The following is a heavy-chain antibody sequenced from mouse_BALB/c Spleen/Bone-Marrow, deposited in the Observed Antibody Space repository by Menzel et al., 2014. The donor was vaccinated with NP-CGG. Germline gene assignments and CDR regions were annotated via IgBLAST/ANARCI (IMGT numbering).Heavy chain of an antibody. D-gene: IGHD3-2*01. CDR1: GYTFSSYW. CDR3: ARRTTRPTPFAY. V-gene: IGHV1-9*01. Sequence: QVQLQQSGAELMKPGASVKISCKATGYTFSSYWIEWVKQRPGHGLEWIGEILPGSGSTNYNENFKDKATFTAETSSNTAYMQLSSLTSEDSAVYYCARRTTRPTPFAYWGQGTLVTVSA. CDR2: ILPGSGST. J-gene: IGHJ3*01.